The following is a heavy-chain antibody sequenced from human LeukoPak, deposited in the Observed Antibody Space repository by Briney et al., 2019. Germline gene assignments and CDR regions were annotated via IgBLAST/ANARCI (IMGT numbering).Heavy chain of an antibody. CDR2: IKRKTDGGTT. D-gene: IGHD3-10*01. Sequence: GGSLRLSCAASGFTFSNAWMSWVRQAPGKGLVWVGRIKRKTDGGTTDYAAPVKGRFTISRDDSKNTLYLHMNSLKTEDTAVYFCTTDTGGSGSYYIDYWGQGTLDTVSS. V-gene: IGHV3-15*01. J-gene: IGHJ4*02. CDR1: GFTFSNAW. CDR3: TTDTGGSGSYYIDY.